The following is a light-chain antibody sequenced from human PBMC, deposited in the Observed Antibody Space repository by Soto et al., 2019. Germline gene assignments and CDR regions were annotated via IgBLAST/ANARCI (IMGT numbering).Light chain of an antibody. CDR1: ESVSSNY. V-gene: IGKV3-20*01. CDR2: GAS. J-gene: IGKJ1*01. CDR3: QQYGGSPRT. Sequence: EIVLTQSPGTLSLSPGERATLSCRASESVSSNYLAWYQQKPGQAPRLLIYGASTRATGVPDRFSGSGSGTDFTLSISRLEPEDFAVYYGQQYGGSPRTFGQGTKVEIK.